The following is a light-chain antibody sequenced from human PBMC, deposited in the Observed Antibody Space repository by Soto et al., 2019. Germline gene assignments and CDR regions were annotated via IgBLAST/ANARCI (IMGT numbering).Light chain of an antibody. CDR3: QQYGSSPYT. V-gene: IGKV3-20*01. J-gene: IGKJ2*01. CDR1: QSVTSSY. CDR2: GVS. Sequence: EIVLTQSPGTLSLSPGERATLSCRASQSVTSSYLAWYQQRPGQAPRLLIYGVSSRVTGIPDKFSGSGSGTDFTLTISSLEPEDFAVYYCQQYGSSPYTFGQGTKVDI.